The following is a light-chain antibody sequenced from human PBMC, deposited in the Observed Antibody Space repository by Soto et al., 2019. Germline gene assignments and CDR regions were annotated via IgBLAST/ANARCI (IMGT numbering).Light chain of an antibody. CDR1: QSVSSY. CDR3: QQRSNWPWT. J-gene: IGKJ1*01. Sequence: EIVLTQSPATLSLSPGERATLSCRASQSVSSYLAWYQQKPGQAPRLLIYDASNRATGIPARFSGSGSGTDFTLPIRGLEPEDFAVYYCQQRSNWPWTFGQGTKVEIK. V-gene: IGKV3-11*01. CDR2: DAS.